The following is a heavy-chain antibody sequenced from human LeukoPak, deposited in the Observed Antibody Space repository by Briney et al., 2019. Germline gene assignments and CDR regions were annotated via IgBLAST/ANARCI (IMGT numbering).Heavy chain of an antibody. D-gene: IGHD3-10*01. CDR1: GFTFSSYS. V-gene: IGHV3-48*01. CDR2: ISSSSTI. Sequence: GGSLRLSCAASGFTFSSYSMNWVRQAPGKGLEWVSYISSSSTIYYADSVKGRFTTSRDNAKNSLYLQMNSLRAEDTAVYYCARLSVTMVRGVNLVDYWGQGTLVTVSP. J-gene: IGHJ4*02. CDR3: ARLSVTMVRGVNLVDY.